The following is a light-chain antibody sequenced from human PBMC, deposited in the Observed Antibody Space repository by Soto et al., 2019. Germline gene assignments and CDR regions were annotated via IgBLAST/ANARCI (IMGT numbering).Light chain of an antibody. CDR1: QSVSST. V-gene: IGKV3D-15*01. CDR2: DIS. J-gene: IGKJ4*01. Sequence: LVMTQSPATLSVSPGERAKLSCRASQSVSSTLAWYQQKPGQPPRLLIYDISTRATGIPTRFSGSGSGTEFTLTISSLQSEDFAVYYCQQYNSWPLTVGGGTKVDI. CDR3: QQYNSWPLT.